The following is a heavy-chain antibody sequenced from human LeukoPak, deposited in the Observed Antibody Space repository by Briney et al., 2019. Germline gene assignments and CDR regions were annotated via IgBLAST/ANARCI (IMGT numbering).Heavy chain of an antibody. D-gene: IGHD6-13*01. CDR1: GYTFTSYY. J-gene: IGHJ5*02. CDR3: ARDKYSSSWYFDYLGHWFDP. CDR2: INPSGGST. Sequence: ASVKVSCKASGYTFTSYYMHWVRQAPGQGLEWMGIINPSGGSTSYAQKFQGGVTMTRDTSTSTVYMELSSLRSEDTAVYYCARDKYSSSWYFDYLGHWFDPWGQGTLVTVSS. V-gene: IGHV1-46*01.